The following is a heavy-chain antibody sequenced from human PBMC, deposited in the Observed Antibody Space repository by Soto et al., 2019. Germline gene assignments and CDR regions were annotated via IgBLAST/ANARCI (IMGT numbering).Heavy chain of an antibody. V-gene: IGHV1-69*12. Sequence: QVQLVQSGAEVKKPGSSVQVSCTASGCTFSTYAISWVRQAPGQGLEWMGGILPMFATAHYAQNFQARVTITADESTSTAYMELSSLRSEDTAVYYCARVLRQQLVTGYSYGMDVWGQGTTVTVSS. CDR2: ILPMFATA. CDR3: ARVLRQQLVTGYSYGMDV. J-gene: IGHJ6*02. CDR1: GCTFSTYA. D-gene: IGHD6-13*01.